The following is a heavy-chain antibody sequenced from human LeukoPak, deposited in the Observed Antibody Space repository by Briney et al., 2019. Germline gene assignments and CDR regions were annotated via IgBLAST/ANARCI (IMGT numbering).Heavy chain of an antibody. CDR1: GYTFTSYA. V-gene: IGHV1-3*01. Sequence: GASVKVSCKASGYTFTSYAMHWVRQAPGQRLEWMGWINAGNGNTKYSQKFQGRVTITTDESTSTAYMELSSLRSEDTAVYYCARGGFYGDPYNYWGQGTLVTVSS. CDR2: INAGNGNT. CDR3: ARGGFYGDPYNY. J-gene: IGHJ4*02. D-gene: IGHD4-17*01.